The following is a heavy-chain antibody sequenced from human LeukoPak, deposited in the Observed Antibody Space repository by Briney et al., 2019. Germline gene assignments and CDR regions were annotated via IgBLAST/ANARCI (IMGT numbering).Heavy chain of an antibody. CDR2: INYSGST. CDR1: GGSFSGYY. J-gene: IGHJ4*02. CDR3: ARGPQYYYDSSGSSRRYFDY. Sequence: PSETLSLTCAVYGGSFSGYYWSWIRQPPGKGLEWIGEINYSGSTNYNPSLKGRVTISIDTSKKQFSLNLSSVTAADTTVYYCARGPQYYYDSSGSSRRYFDYWGQGTLVTVSS. V-gene: IGHV4-34*01. D-gene: IGHD3-22*01.